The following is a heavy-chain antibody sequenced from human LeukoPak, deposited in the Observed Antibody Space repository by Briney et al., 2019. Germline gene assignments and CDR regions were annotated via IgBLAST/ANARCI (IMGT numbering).Heavy chain of an antibody. CDR2: INHSGST. CDR3: ARRSRTGDLDY. D-gene: IGHD7-27*01. CDR1: GGSFSGYY. V-gene: IGHV4-34*01. Sequence: LETLSLTCAVYGGSFSGYYWSWIRQPPGKGLEWIGEINHSGSTNYNPFLKSRVTISVDTSKNQFSLKLSSVTAADTAVYYCARRSRTGDLDYWGQGTLVTVSS. J-gene: IGHJ4*02.